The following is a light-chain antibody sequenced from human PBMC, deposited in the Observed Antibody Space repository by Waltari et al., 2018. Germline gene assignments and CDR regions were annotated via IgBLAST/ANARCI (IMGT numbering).Light chain of an antibody. CDR2: KAS. J-gene: IGKJ2*01. CDR3: QQYDSFPYT. V-gene: IGKV1-5*03. Sequence: DIQLTQSPSTLSASIGDKDTFTCRASQNINSWLAWYQQKPGKAPKLLIYKASNLDSGVQSRFSGSGSGTEFTVTISSLQPDDLATYYCQQYDSFPYTFGQGTKLEIK. CDR1: QNINSW.